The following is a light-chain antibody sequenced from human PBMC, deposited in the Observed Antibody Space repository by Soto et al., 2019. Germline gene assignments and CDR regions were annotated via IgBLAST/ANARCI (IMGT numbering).Light chain of an antibody. CDR1: QSISSY. Sequence: DIQMTQSPSSLSASVGDRVTITCRASQSISSYLNWYQQKPGKAPKLLIYAASSLQSGVPSRFSGSVSGTDFTLTISSLQPEDFATYYCQQSYSTPRPVGQGTKVDVK. V-gene: IGKV1-39*01. J-gene: IGKJ1*01. CDR3: QQSYSTPRP. CDR2: AAS.